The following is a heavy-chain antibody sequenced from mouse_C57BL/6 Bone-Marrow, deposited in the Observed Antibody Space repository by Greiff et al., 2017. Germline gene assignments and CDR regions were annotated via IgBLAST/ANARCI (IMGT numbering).Heavy chain of an antibody. CDR1: GYTFTSYG. CDR3: APIALYFDY. J-gene: IGHJ2*01. CDR2: IYPRSVNP. V-gene: IGHV1-81*01. Sequence: QVQLQQSGAELARPGASVKLSCKASGYTFTSYGISWVKQRTGQGLEWIGEIYPRSVNPYYNEKVKGKATLTADKSSSTAYMELRSLTAEDSAVYFCAPIALYFDYGGQGTTLTVSS.